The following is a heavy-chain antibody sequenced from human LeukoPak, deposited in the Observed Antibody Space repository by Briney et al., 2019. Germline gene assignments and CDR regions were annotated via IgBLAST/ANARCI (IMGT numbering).Heavy chain of an antibody. J-gene: IGHJ4*02. CDR3: AKDRRSGYGYFDY. D-gene: IGHD5-12*01. V-gene: IGHV3-23*01. CDR2: ISGSGGST. CDR1: GFTFSSYA. Sequence: GGSLRLSCAASGFTFSSYAMSWVRQAPGKGLEWVSGISGSGGSTYYADSVKGRFTISRDNSKNTLYLQMNSLRAEDRALYYCAKDRRSGYGYFDYWGQGTLVTVSS.